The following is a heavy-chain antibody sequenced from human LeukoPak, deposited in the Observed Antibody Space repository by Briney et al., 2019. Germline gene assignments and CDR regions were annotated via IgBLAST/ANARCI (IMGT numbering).Heavy chain of an antibody. CDR1: GFTFSSYS. CDR2: IISSSSTI. Sequence: GGSLRLSCAASGFTFSSYSMNWVRQAPGRGLEWVSYIISSSSTIYNADSVKGRFTISRDNSKNTLYLQMNSLRAEDTAVYYCAKDNPTHYDSSGYFDYWGQGTLVTVSS. CDR3: AKDNPTHYDSSGYFDY. V-gene: IGHV3-48*01. D-gene: IGHD3-22*01. J-gene: IGHJ4*02.